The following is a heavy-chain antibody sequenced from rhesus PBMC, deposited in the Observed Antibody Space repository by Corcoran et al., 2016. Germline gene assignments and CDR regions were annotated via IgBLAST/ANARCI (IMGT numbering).Heavy chain of an antibody. CDR2: RYCVRGNT. J-gene: IGHJ4*01. CDR3: ARSPLRTDLDY. V-gene: IGHV4-147*01. Sequence: QVQLQESGPGLVTPSETLSLTCAVSGDSISSTYWSWIRPSPGKGVEWSGDRYCVRGNTRYNPSLKSRVTSSTDTSKNQFSLKLSSVTAADTAVYYCARSPLRTDLDYWGQGVLVTVSS. D-gene: IGHD3-9*01. CDR1: GDSISSTY.